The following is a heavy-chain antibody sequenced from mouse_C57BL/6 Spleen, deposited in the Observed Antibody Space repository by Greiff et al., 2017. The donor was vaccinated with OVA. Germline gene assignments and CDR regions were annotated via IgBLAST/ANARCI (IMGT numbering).Heavy chain of an antibody. CDR2: IWRGGST. Sequence: VKLMESGPGLVQPSQSLSITCTVSGFSLTSYGVHWVRQSPGKGLEWLGVIWRGGSTDYNAAFMSRLSITKDNSKSQVFFKMNSLQADDTAIYYCAKSEGLNVAMDYWGQGTSVTVSS. J-gene: IGHJ4*01. CDR1: GFSLTSYG. D-gene: IGHD3-3*01. CDR3: AKSEGLNVAMDY. V-gene: IGHV2-5*01.